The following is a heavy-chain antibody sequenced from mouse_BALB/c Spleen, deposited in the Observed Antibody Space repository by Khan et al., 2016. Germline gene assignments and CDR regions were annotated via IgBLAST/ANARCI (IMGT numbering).Heavy chain of an antibody. CDR1: GFTFNTNV. CDR2: IRSISNNYAT. J-gene: IGHJ2*01. CDR3: VGYPFAY. D-gene: IGHD1-2*01. V-gene: IGHV10S3*01. Sequence: EVQLVETGGGLVQPKGSLKLSCAASGFTFNTNVMNWVRQAPGKGLEWVARIRSISNNYATYYADAVKDRFTISRDDSQSIIYLQMNNLETEDTAMYYCVGYPFAYWGQGTTLTVSS.